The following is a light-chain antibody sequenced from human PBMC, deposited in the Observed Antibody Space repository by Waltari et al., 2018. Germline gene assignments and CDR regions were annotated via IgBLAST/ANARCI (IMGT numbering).Light chain of an antibody. J-gene: IGLJ1*01. Sequence: QSALTQPASVSGSPGQSITISCTGTSDDIGRYNYVSWYQLHPDKAPKLIIYEVKYRPGGVSSRCSGSRSANTASLTISGLQAEDESDYCCSAYTPSNTVVCGTGTYVTVL. CDR3: SAYTPSNTVV. CDR1: SDDIGRYNY. V-gene: IGLV2-14*01. CDR2: EVK.